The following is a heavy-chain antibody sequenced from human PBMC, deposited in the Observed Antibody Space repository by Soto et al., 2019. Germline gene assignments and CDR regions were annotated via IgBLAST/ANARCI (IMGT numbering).Heavy chain of an antibody. V-gene: IGHV1-18*01. J-gene: IGHJ4*02. CDR2: ISAHNGNT. D-gene: IGHD6-6*01. Sequence: QVHLVQSGAEVKKPGASVKVSCKGSGYTFTSYGITWVRQAPGQGLEWMGWISAHNGNTDYAHRLQGSVTVTRDTSPSPAYMELRCLISDDTAVYYCARGRDGDYWGQGDLVTVSS. CDR3: ARGRDGDY. CDR1: GYTFTSYG.